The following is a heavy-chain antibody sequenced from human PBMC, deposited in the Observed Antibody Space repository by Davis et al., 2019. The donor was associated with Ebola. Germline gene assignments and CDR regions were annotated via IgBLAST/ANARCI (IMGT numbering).Heavy chain of an antibody. D-gene: IGHD3-16*01. CDR2: INPSGGST. CDR3: ARDRRKRGREDYFDY. CDR1: GYTFTSYY. Sequence: AASVKVSCKASGYTFTSYYMHWVRQAPGQGLEWMGIINPSGGSTSYAQKFQGRVTVTRDTSTSTVYMELSSLRSEDTAVYYCARDRRKRGREDYFDYWGQGTLVTVSS. J-gene: IGHJ4*02. V-gene: IGHV1-46*01.